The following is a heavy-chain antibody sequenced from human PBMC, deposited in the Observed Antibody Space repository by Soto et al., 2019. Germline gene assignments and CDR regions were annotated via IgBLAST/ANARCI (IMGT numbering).Heavy chain of an antibody. CDR2: IDPSDSYT. CDR3: ASGHYDFWSGYYQLGMDV. CDR1: GYSFTSYW. J-gene: IGHJ6*02. Sequence: LKISCKGSGYSFTSYWISWVRQMPGKGLEWMGRIDPSDSYTNYSPSFQGHVTISADKSISTAYLQWSSLKASDTAMYYCASGHYDFWSGYYQLGMDVWGQGTTVTVSS. V-gene: IGHV5-10-1*01. D-gene: IGHD3-3*01.